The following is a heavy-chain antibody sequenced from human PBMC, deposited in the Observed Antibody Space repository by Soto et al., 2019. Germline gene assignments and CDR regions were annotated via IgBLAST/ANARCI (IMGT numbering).Heavy chain of an antibody. V-gene: IGHV3-30*18. Sequence: PGGALRLSCIASGFTFSTYSIHWVRPAPGKGLEWVAIISYDGSNTNYADSVKGRFTISRDNSKNTLYLQMNSLRAEDTSVYYCAKEGGLSGSYYISSSYYFDYWGQGTLVTVSS. CDR1: GFTFSTYS. J-gene: IGHJ4*02. D-gene: IGHD1-26*01. CDR2: ISYDGSNT. CDR3: AKEGGLSGSYYISSSYYFDY.